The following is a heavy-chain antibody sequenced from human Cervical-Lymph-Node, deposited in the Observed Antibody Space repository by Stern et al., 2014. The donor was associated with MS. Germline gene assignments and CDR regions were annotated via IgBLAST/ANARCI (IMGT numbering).Heavy chain of an antibody. CDR1: GGSISSSGYY. CDR2: IPDSGST. CDR3: ATTRWDLFTWNWFDP. D-gene: IGHD1-26*01. V-gene: IGHV4-61*02. Sequence: QVQLVESGPGLVKPSQTLSLTCTVSGGSISSSGYYWSWIRQPADKGLEWIGRIPDSGSTYYNPSLKSRVTISMDTAKHQFSLQRPSVPAADTAVYYCATTRWDLFTWNWFDPWGQGTLVTVSS. J-gene: IGHJ5*02.